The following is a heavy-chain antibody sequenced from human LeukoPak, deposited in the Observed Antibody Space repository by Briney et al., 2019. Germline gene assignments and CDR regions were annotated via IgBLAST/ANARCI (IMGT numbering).Heavy chain of an antibody. V-gene: IGHV3-21*01. CDR2: ISSSSSYI. CDR1: GFTFSTYA. J-gene: IGHJ5*02. CDR3: ARDAQPSWPCNWFDP. D-gene: IGHD2-2*01. Sequence: GGSLRLSCATSGFTFSTYAMHWVRQAPGKGLEWVSSISSSSSYIYYADSVKGRFTISRDNAKNSLYLQMNSLRAEDTAVYYCARDAQPSWPCNWFDPWGQGTLVTVSS.